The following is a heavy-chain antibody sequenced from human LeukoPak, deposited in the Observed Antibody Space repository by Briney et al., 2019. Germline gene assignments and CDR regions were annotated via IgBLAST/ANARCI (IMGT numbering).Heavy chain of an antibody. Sequence: GGSLRLFCAASEFTFNNYPMHWVRQAPGKGLEWGTLLSHNGVDKYYADSVKGRFTVSRDTSKNTLFLQMNSLRADDTAVYFCARGDSYDSRTYRFYFEYWGQGTLVTVSS. D-gene: IGHD3-10*01. V-gene: IGHV3-30*04. CDR3: ARGDSYDSRTYRFYFEY. CDR2: LSHNGVDK. J-gene: IGHJ4*02. CDR1: EFTFNNYP.